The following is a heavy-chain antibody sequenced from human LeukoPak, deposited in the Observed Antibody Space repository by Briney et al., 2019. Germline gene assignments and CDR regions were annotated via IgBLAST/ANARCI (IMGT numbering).Heavy chain of an antibody. D-gene: IGHD3-16*01. CDR2: IYYTGTT. CDR1: GGSISGTYY. V-gene: IGHV4-59*08. Sequence: KPSETLSLTCTVSGGSISGTYYWGWIRRPPGRGLGGIGYIYYTGTTDSNPSLKSRVTISLDTSKNQFSLNLSSVTAADTAVYYCARRWVYDKRAFDAWGQGTMVTVSS. CDR3: ARRWVYDKRAFDA. J-gene: IGHJ3*01.